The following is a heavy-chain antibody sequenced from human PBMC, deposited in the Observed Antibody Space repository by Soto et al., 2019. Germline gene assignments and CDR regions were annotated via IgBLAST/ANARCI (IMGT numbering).Heavy chain of an antibody. V-gene: IGHV2-5*02. Sequence: QINLIESGPTLVKPTQTLTLTCTFSGFSLSTSGAAVGWVRQPPGRDLEWLALIYWDGDKRYNASLGNRLTITKDTSMNHVVLTLTNVDPADTATYYCAHRATMTIFGLIIDNGIWFDPWGQGTRVIVSS. D-gene: IGHD3-3*01. CDR2: IYWDGDK. CDR1: GFSLSTSGAA. J-gene: IGHJ5*02. CDR3: AHRATMTIFGLIIDNGIWFDP.